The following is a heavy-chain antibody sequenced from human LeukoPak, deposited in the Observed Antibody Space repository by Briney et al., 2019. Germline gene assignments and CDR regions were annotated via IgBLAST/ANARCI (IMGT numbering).Heavy chain of an antibody. Sequence: GGSLRLSCAASGFTFSSYGMNWVRQAPGKGLEWVSYISSSSSTIYYADSVKGRFTISRDNAKNSLYLQMNSLRAEDTAVYYCARDQGWSGSFKTYYYDSSGYRPVDYWGQGTLVTVSS. D-gene: IGHD3-22*01. CDR1: GFTFSSYG. V-gene: IGHV3-48*01. J-gene: IGHJ4*02. CDR2: ISSSSSTI. CDR3: ARDQGWSGSFKTYYYDSSGYRPVDY.